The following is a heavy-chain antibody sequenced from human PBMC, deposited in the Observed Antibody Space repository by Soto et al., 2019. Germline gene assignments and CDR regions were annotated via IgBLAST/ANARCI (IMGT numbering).Heavy chain of an antibody. Sequence: PSETLSLTCTFAGGSITSDYCRWLRQPPGKGLEWIVGLTHSRCPISNPSLKSRVTISLHTYKNQFSLQLSYVTAADTAVYYCARARKGSGSDYYYHYGMDVWGKGTTVT. CDR3: ARARKGSGSDYYYHYGMDV. D-gene: IGHD3-3*01. CDR1: GGSITSDY. V-gene: IGHV4-34*01. J-gene: IGHJ6*04. CDR2: LTHSRCP.